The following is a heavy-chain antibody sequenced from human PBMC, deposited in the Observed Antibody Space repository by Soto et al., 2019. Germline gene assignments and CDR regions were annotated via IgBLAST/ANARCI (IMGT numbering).Heavy chain of an antibody. D-gene: IGHD3-22*01. CDR3: ARADYNSDYLLLYVDY. V-gene: IGHV1-69*13. CDR2: IILGSA. J-gene: IGHJ4*02. CDR1: GGTFSSYA. Sequence: SVKVSCKASGGTFSSYAISWVRQAPGQGLEWMGGIILGSANYAQKFQDRLTITADGSTNISYMELTSLTSEDTARYYCARADYNSDYLLLYVDYWGQGTPVTVSS.